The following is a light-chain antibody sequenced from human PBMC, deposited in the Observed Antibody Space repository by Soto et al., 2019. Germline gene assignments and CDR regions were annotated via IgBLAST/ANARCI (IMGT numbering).Light chain of an antibody. CDR2: DVS. Sequence: QSALTQPRSVSGSPGQSVTLSCTGTSSDVGAYNFVSWYQQHPGKAPKLMIYDVSKRPSGVPGRVSGSKSDNTASLTNSGLQAEDEADYYCFPYAGTDTRVFGGGTKVTV. CDR1: SSDVGAYNF. CDR3: FPYAGTDTRV. J-gene: IGLJ2*01. V-gene: IGLV2-11*01.